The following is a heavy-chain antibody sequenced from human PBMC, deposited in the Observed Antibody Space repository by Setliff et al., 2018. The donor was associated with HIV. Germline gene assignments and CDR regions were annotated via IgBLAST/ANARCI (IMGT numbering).Heavy chain of an antibody. CDR2: INVYSGDK. J-gene: IGHJ4*02. CDR3: ATDRTQTGISMVRGRLTDPARYPLDY. CDR1: GYPFNNFG. D-gene: IGHD3-10*01. Sequence: ASVKVSCKASGYPFNNFGISWVRQTPGQGLEWLAWINVYSGDKNFAQRFQGRVPITRDASTGTAYMELRNLRSDDTAVYYCATDRTQTGISMVRGRLTDPARYPLDYWGPGTLVTVSS. V-gene: IGHV1-18*01.